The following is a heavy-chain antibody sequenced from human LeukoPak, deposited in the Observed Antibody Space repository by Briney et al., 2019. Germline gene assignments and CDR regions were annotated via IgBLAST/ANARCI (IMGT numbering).Heavy chain of an antibody. V-gene: IGHV4-4*07. CDR1: GGSISTYY. J-gene: IGHJ4*02. CDR3: AREGSATARPFVSNDY. D-gene: IGHD6-6*01. Sequence: SETLSLTCTVSGGSISTYYWSWIRQPAGKGLEWIGRIHTSGNSDYNPSLKSRDTMSVDTSKNQFSLKVRSVTAADTAVYYCAREGSATARPFVSNDYWGQGTLVTVSS. CDR2: IHTSGNS.